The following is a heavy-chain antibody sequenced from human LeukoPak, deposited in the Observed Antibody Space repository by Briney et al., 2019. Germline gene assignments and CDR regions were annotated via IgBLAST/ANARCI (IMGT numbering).Heavy chain of an antibody. Sequence: SQTLSLTCAISGDSVSSKSAAWNWIRQSPSRGLEWLGRTYYMSKWYNDYAVSVKSRITINPDTSKNQFSLQLSSVTPEDTAVYFCARTTFSTFVNWFDPWGQGTLVTVSS. CDR1: GDSVSSKSAA. D-gene: IGHD3-9*01. CDR2: TYYMSKWYN. CDR3: ARTTFSTFVNWFDP. V-gene: IGHV6-1*01. J-gene: IGHJ5*02.